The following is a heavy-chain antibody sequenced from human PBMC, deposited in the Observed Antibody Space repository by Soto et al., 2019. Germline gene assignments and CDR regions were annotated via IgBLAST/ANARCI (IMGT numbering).Heavy chain of an antibody. J-gene: IGHJ6*03. CDR3: AADRVRDYDILTGYKVALYESYYYMDV. D-gene: IGHD3-9*01. V-gene: IGHV1-58*02. CDR2: IVVGSGNT. CDR1: GFTFTSSA. Sequence: GASVKVSCKASGFTFTSSAMQWVRQARGQRLEWIGWIVVGSGNTNYAQKFQERVTITRDMSTSTAYMELSSLRSEDTAVYYCAADRVRDYDILTGYKVALYESYYYMDVWGKGITVTVSS.